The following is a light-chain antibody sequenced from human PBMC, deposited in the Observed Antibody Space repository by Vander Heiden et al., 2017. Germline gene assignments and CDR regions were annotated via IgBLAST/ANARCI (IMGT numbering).Light chain of an antibody. CDR2: GAS. CDR3: QQYNNWPLT. Sequence: EILMTQSPATLSVSPGERATLSCRASQSVNSNLAGYQQKPGQAPRLLIYGASTRATGVPARFSGSGSGTEFTLAITSLQSEDFAVYSCQQYNNWPLTFGGGTKVEIK. CDR1: QSVNSN. J-gene: IGKJ4*01. V-gene: IGKV3-15*01.